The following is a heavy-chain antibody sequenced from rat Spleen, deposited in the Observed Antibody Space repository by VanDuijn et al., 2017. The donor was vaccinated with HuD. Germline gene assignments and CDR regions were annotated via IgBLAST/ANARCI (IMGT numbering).Heavy chain of an antibody. Sequence: EVQLVESGGGLVQPGRSLKLSCAASGFTFSDYGMAWVRQAPKKGLEWVATISYDGGSTYYRDSVKGRFTISRDNAKSSLYLQMDSLRSEDTATYYCTTDQYYDGTYGTRYFDFWGPGVMVTVSS. D-gene: IGHD1-12*02. V-gene: IGHV5-20*01. J-gene: IGHJ2*01. CDR3: TTDQYYDGTYGTRYFDF. CDR1: GFTFSDYG. CDR2: ISYDGGST.